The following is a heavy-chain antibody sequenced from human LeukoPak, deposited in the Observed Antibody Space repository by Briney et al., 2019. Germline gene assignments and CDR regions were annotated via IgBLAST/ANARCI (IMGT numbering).Heavy chain of an antibody. V-gene: IGHV3-23*01. CDR3: ARLQATVTSNWFDP. J-gene: IGHJ5*02. D-gene: IGHD4-17*01. Sequence: PGGSLRLSCAASGFTFSSYAMSWVRQAPGKGLEWVSAISGSGGSTYYADSVKGRFTISRDNSKDTLYLQMNSLRAEDTAVYYCARLQATVTSNWFDPWGQGTLVTVSS. CDR2: ISGSGGST. CDR1: GFTFSSYA.